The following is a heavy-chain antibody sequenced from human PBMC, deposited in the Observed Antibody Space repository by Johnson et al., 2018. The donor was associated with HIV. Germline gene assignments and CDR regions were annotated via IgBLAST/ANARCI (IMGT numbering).Heavy chain of an antibody. J-gene: IGHJ3*02. D-gene: IGHD7-27*01. V-gene: IGHV3-30*02. Sequence: QMQLVESGGGVVQPGGSLRLSYAAYGFTFSSYGMHWVRQAPGKGLEWVAFIRYDGSNKYYADSVKGRFTISRDNSKNTLYLQMNSLRAEDTAVYYCARVKSYGNWGSRKGGREARAAFDIWGQGTMVTVSS. CDR2: IRYDGSNK. CDR3: ARVKSYGNWGSRKGGREARAAFDI. CDR1: GFTFSSYG.